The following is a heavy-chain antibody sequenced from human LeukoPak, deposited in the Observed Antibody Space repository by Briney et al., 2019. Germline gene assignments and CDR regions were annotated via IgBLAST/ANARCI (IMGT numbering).Heavy chain of an antibody. V-gene: IGHV4-34*01. CDR2: INHSGST. D-gene: IGHD5-24*01. Sequence: KPSETLSLTCAVYGGSFSGYYWSWIRQPPGKGLEWIGEINHSGSTNYNPSLKSRATISVDTSKNQFSLKLSSVTAADTAVYYCARGGEMATISPPQRVRPLDYWGQGTLVTVSS. J-gene: IGHJ4*02. CDR3: ARGGEMATISPPQRVRPLDY. CDR1: GGSFSGYY.